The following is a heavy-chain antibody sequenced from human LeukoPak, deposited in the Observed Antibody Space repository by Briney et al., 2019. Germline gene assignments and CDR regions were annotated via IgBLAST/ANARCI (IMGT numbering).Heavy chain of an antibody. CDR2: IIPIFGTA. Sequence: SVKVSCKASGGTFSSYAISWVRQAPGQGLEWMGGIIPIFGTANYAQKFQGRVTMTRDTSISTAYMELSRLRSDDTAVYYCARGKQYYYGSELDYWGQGTLVTVSS. CDR3: ARGKQYYYGSELDY. CDR1: GGTFSSYA. D-gene: IGHD3-10*01. V-gene: IGHV1-69*05. J-gene: IGHJ4*02.